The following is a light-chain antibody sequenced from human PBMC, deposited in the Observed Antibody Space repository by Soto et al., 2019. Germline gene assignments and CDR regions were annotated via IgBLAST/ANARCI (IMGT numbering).Light chain of an antibody. CDR1: SSDVGGYNY. Sequence: QSVLTQPPSASGSPGQSVTISCTGNSSDVGGYNYVSWYQQHPGKAPKLMIYEVSKRPSGVPDRFSGSKSGNTASLTVSGLQAEDEADYFCSSYAGSNNPYVFGTGTKLTVL. V-gene: IGLV2-8*01. CDR2: EVS. CDR3: SSYAGSNNPYV. J-gene: IGLJ1*01.